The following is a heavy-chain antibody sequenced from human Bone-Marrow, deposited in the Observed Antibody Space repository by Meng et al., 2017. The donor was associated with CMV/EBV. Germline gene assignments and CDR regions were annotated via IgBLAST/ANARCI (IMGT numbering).Heavy chain of an antibody. CDR3: ARAERFSKRFDP. V-gene: IGHV4-61*01. J-gene: IGHJ5*02. CDR1: GGSVRSGNYY. Sequence: SDTLSLTLTVSGGSVRSGNYYWSWIRQPPGKGLEWIGYTYYDGSADYNSSLKSRVTISIDTSQNQFSLKLNSVTAADTAVYYCARAERFSKRFDPLGQGNLVTVSS. CDR2: TYYDGSA. D-gene: IGHD1-1*01.